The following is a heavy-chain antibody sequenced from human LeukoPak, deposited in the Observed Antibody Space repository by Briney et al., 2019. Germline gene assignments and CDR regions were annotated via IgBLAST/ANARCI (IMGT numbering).Heavy chain of an antibody. Sequence: NPSETLSLTCTVSGGSISSSSYYWGWIRQPPGKGLEWIGSIYYSGSTYYNPSLKSRVTISVDTSKNQFSLKLSSVTAADTAVYYCARGGHRRYYYTSGSAFDPWGQGTLVTVSS. CDR1: GGSISSSSYY. CDR3: ARGGHRRYYYTSGSAFDP. CDR2: IYYSGST. J-gene: IGHJ5*02. V-gene: IGHV4-39*01. D-gene: IGHD3-10*01.